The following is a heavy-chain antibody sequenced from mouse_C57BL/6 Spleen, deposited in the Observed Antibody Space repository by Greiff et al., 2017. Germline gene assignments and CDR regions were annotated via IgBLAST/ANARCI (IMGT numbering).Heavy chain of an antibody. CDR1: GFTFSDAW. CDR3: TRGSSSYFDY. Sequence: EVQRVESGGGLVQPGGSMKLSCAASGFTFSDAWMDWVRQSPEKGLEWVAEIRNKANNHATYYAESVKGRFTISRDDSKSSVYLQMNSLRAEDTGIYYCTRGSSSYFDYWGQGTTLTVSS. V-gene: IGHV6-6*01. J-gene: IGHJ2*01. CDR2: IRNKANNHAT.